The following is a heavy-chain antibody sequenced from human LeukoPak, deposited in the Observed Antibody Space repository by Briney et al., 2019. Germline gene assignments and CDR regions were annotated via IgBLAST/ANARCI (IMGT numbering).Heavy chain of an antibody. V-gene: IGHV1-18*01. CDR2: ISAYNGNT. D-gene: IGHD3-9*01. CDR1: GYTFTSYG. J-gene: IGHJ5*02. Sequence: ASVKVSCKASGYTFTSYGISWVRQAPGQGLEWMGWISAYNGNTNYAQKLQGRVTMTTDTSTSTAYMELRSLRSDDTAVYYCARDMYYDILTGHRYWFDPWGQGTLVTVSS. CDR3: ARDMYYDILTGHRYWFDP.